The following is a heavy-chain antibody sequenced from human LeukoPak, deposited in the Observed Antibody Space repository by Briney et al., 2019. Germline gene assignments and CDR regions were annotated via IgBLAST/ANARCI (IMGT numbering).Heavy chain of an antibody. CDR2: INSDGSST. J-gene: IGHJ4*02. Sequence: GGSLRLSCAASGFTFSSYWMHWVRQAPGKGLVWVSRINSDGSSTRYADSVKGRFTISRDNAKNTLYLQMNSLRAEDTAVYYCAKGDILTGYSRDLFDYWGQGTLVTVSS. D-gene: IGHD3-9*01. V-gene: IGHV3-74*01. CDR1: GFTFSSYW. CDR3: AKGDILTGYSRDLFDY.